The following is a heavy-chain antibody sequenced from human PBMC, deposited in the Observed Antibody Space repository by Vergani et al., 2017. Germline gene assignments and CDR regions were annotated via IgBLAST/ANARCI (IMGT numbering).Heavy chain of an antibody. J-gene: IGHJ1*01. D-gene: IGHD3-22*01. CDR3: TTDLGYYDSSGYYYVNWAEYFQH. CDR2: ISGSGGST. V-gene: IGHV3-23*01. Sequence: EVQLLESGGGLVQPGGSLRLSCAASGFTFSSCAMSWVRQAPGKGLEWVSAISGSGGSTYYADSVKGRFTISRDNSKNTLYLQMNSLRAEDTAVYYCTTDLGYYDSSGYYYVNWAEYFQHWGQGTLVTVSS. CDR1: GFTFSSCA.